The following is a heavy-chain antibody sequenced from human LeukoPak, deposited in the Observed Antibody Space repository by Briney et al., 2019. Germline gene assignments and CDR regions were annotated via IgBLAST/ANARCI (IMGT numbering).Heavy chain of an antibody. V-gene: IGHV3-33*01. Sequence: GGSLRLSCAASGFTFSSYGMHWVRQAPGKGLEWVAVIWYDGSNKYYADSVKGRFTISRDNSKNTLHLQMNSLRAEDTAVYYCARGGYFDWLLYPSFDYWGQGTLVTVSS. J-gene: IGHJ4*02. CDR3: ARGGYFDWLLYPSFDY. CDR1: GFTFSSYG. D-gene: IGHD3-9*01. CDR2: IWYDGSNK.